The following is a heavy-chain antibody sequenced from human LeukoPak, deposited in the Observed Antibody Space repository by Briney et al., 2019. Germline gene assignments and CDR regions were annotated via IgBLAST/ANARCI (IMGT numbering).Heavy chain of an antibody. J-gene: IGHJ3*02. D-gene: IGHD2-2*01. V-gene: IGHV3-21*01. Sequence: PGGSLRLSCAASGFTFSSYSMHWVRQAPWKGLEWVSSISSSGTYIYYADSVKGRFTISRDNAKNSVHLQMNSLRAEDTAVYYCASRYCTSTNCYAFDIWGQGTMVTVSS. CDR2: ISSSGTYI. CDR1: GFTFSSYS. CDR3: ASRYCTSTNCYAFDI.